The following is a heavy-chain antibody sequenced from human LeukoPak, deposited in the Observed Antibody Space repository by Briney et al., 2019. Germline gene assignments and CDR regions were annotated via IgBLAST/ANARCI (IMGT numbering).Heavy chain of an antibody. CDR3: ARGAINYDFWSGYVFDY. D-gene: IGHD3-3*01. V-gene: IGHV4-34*01. J-gene: IGHJ4*02. CDR2: INHSGST. CDR1: GGSFSGYH. Sequence: PSETLSLTCAVYGGSFSGYHWSWIRQPPGKGLEWIGEINHSGSTNYNPSLKSRVTISVDTSKNQFSLKLSSVTAADTAVYYCARGAINYDFWSGYVFDYWGQGTLVTVSS.